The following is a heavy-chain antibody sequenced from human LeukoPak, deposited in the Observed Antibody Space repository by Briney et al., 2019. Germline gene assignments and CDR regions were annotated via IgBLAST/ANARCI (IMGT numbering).Heavy chain of an antibody. D-gene: IGHD3-10*01. CDR3: AKDGLWFGESLPDY. CDR1: GFTVSSYG. Sequence: GGSLRLSCAASGFTVSSYGMHWVRQAPGKGLEWVAVISYDGSNKYYADSVKGRFTISRDNSKNTLYLQMNSLRAEDTAVYYCAKDGLWFGESLPDYWGQGTLVTVSS. J-gene: IGHJ4*02. CDR2: ISYDGSNK. V-gene: IGHV3-30*18.